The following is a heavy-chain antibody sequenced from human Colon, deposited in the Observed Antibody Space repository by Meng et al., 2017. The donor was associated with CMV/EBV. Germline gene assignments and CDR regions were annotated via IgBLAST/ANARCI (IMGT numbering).Heavy chain of an antibody. J-gene: IGHJ6*02. V-gene: IGHV3-53*01. CDR1: GFTVSTNY. D-gene: IGHD6-13*01. CDR2: IYSGGTT. CDR3: ARASFSAAGTGYYYYGMDV. Sequence: GGSLRLSCAASGFTVSTNYMIWVRQAPGKGLEWVAVIYSGGTTYYADSVKGRFSISRDNSKNTLYLQMNSLTAEDTAVYYCARASFSAAGTGYYYYGMDVWGQGTTVTVSS.